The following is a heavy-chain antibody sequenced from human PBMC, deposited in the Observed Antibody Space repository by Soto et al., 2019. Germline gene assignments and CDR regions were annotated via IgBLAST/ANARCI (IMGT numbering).Heavy chain of an antibody. Sequence: GGSLRLSCAASGFTFSSYSMNWVRQAPGKGLEWVSSISSSSSYIYYADSVKGRFTISRDNAKNSLYLQMNSLRAEDTAVYYCARVESPSYAFDIWGQGTMVTVSS. V-gene: IGHV3-21*01. CDR3: ARVESPSYAFDI. CDR2: ISSSSSYI. J-gene: IGHJ3*02. D-gene: IGHD6-6*01. CDR1: GFTFSSYS.